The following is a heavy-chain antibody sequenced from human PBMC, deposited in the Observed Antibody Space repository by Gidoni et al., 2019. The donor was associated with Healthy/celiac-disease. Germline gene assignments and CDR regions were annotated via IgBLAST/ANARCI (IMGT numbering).Heavy chain of an antibody. CDR1: GFTVSSNY. CDR2: IYSGGST. Sequence: EVQLVESGGGLVQPGGSLRLSCAASGFTVSSNYMSRVRQAPGKGLEWVSVIYSGGSTYYADSVKGRFTISRDNSKNTLYLQMNSLRAEDTAVYYCARELAAAGYNWFDPWGQGTLVTVSS. D-gene: IGHD6-13*01. J-gene: IGHJ5*02. V-gene: IGHV3-66*01. CDR3: ARELAAAGYNWFDP.